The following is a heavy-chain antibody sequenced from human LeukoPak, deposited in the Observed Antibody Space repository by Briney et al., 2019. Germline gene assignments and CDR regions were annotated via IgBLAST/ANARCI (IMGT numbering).Heavy chain of an antibody. J-gene: IGHJ5*02. CDR1: GGSISSYY. Sequence: SETLSLTCTVSGGSISSYYWSWIRQPPGKGLEWIGYIYYSGSTNYNPSLKSRVTISVDTSKNHFSLELSSVTAADTAVYYCARAPRLLWFGELLSWFDPWGQGTLVTVSS. CDR3: ARAPRLLWFGELLSWFDP. CDR2: IYYSGST. D-gene: IGHD3-10*01. V-gene: IGHV4-59*01.